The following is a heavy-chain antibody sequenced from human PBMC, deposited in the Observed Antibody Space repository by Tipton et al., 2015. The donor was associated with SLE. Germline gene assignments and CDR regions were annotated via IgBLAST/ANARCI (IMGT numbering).Heavy chain of an antibody. CDR3: GRNRNGIDP. J-gene: IGHJ5*02. V-gene: IGHV1-2*02. CDR2: INPNSGGT. CDR1: GYTFTDHN. D-gene: IGHD1-26*01. Sequence: QVQLVQSGAEVKKPGASVKVSCKASGYTFTDHNILWVRQAPGQGLEWMGWINPNSGGTNFAQKFQGRVTMTRDTSISTAYMEVNSLRSDDTAVYYCGRNRNGIDPWGQGTLVTVSS.